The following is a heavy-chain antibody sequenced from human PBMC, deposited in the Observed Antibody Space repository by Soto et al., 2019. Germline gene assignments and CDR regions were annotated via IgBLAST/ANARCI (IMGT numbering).Heavy chain of an antibody. D-gene: IGHD7-27*01. V-gene: IGHV3-30*02. Sequence: GGSLRLSCAASGIIFSGFGMHWVRQAPGKGLEWVAVIRYDGSNIYYADSVKGRFTISRGNSKSTLSLQMNSLRAEDTAVYYCAKESWGHAFDTRGQGTMVTVSS. J-gene: IGHJ3*02. CDR1: GIIFSGFG. CDR2: IRYDGSNI. CDR3: AKESWGHAFDT.